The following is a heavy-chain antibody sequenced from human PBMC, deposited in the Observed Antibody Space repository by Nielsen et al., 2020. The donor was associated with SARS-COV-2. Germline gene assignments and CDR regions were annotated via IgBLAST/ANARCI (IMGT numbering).Heavy chain of an antibody. Sequence: GGSLRFSCAASGFTFSSYWMSWVRQAPGKGLEWVANIKQDGSEKYYVDSVKGRFTISRDNAKNPLYLQMNSLRAEDTAVYYCASSLEYYYDSSGYYRLLYYYYGMDVWGQGTTVTVSS. J-gene: IGHJ6*02. CDR1: GFTFSSYW. CDR2: IKQDGSEK. CDR3: ASSLEYYYDSSGYYRLLYYYYGMDV. V-gene: IGHV3-7*01. D-gene: IGHD3-22*01.